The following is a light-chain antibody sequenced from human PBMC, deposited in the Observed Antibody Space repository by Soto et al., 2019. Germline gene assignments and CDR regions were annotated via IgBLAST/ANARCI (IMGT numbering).Light chain of an antibody. Sequence: QSVLTHPASVSVSPGQSITISCTGTSSDVGSYNLVSWYQQHPGKAPKLMIYEGSKRPSGVSNRFSGSKSGNTASLTISGLQAEDEADYYCCSYAGSSTLVFGGGTKLTVL. J-gene: IGLJ2*01. CDR3: CSYAGSSTLV. CDR1: SSDVGSYNL. CDR2: EGS. V-gene: IGLV2-23*01.